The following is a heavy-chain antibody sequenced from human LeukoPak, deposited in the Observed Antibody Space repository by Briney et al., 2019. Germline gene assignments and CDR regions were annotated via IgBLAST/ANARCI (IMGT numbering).Heavy chain of an antibody. D-gene: IGHD6-19*01. V-gene: IGHV1-69*04. CDR2: IIPILGIA. CDR3: AKDLSSGWYGDY. CDR1: GGTFSSYA. Sequence: SVKVSCKASGGTFSSYAISWVRQAPGQGLEWMGRIIPILGIANYAQKFQGRVTITADKSTSTAYMELSSLTSEDTAVYYCAKDLSSGWYGDYWGQGTLVTVSS. J-gene: IGHJ4*02.